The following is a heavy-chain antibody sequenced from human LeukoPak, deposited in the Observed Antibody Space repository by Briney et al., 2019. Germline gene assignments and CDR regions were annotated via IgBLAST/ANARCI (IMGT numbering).Heavy chain of an antibody. D-gene: IGHD2-15*01. Sequence: SETLSLTCTVSGGSISSSSYYWGWIRQPPGKGLEWIGSIYYSGSTYYNPSLKSRVTISVDTSKNQFSLKLSSVTAADTAVYYCARHGGCSGGSCYSEPLDWFDPWGQGTLVTVSS. V-gene: IGHV4-39*07. CDR1: GGSISSSSYY. J-gene: IGHJ5*02. CDR3: ARHGGCSGGSCYSEPLDWFDP. CDR2: IYYSGST.